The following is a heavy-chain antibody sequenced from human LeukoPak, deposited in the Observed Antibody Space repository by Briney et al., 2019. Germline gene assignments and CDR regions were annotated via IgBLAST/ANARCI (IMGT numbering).Heavy chain of an antibody. V-gene: IGHV4-30-4*08. CDR2: IYYSGST. J-gene: IGHJ3*02. Sequence: SQTLSLTCTVSTGSISSGDYYWSWIRQPPGKGLEWIGYIYYSGSTYYNPSLKSRVTISVDTSKNQFSLKLSSVTAADTAVYYCARDRGLLIQQSIAALDAFDIWGQGTMVTVS. CDR1: TGSISSGDYY. CDR3: ARDRGLLIQQSIAALDAFDI. D-gene: IGHD6-6*01.